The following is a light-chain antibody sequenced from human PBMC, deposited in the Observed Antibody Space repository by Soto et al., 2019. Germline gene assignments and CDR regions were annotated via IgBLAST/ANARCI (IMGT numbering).Light chain of an antibody. CDR3: HQRNKWRT. Sequence: SPVPISPLSFRASQSVSNFLAWYQQKPGQAPRLLIYDASNRATGIPARFRGSGFGTDFTLTISSLEPEDFAVYYCHQRNKWRTFGQGTKVDIK. CDR2: DAS. CDR1: QSVSNF. J-gene: IGKJ1*01. V-gene: IGKV3-11*01.